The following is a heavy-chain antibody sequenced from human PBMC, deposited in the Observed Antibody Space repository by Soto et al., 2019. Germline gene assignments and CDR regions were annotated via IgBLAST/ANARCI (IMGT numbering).Heavy chain of an antibody. Sequence: EEQLVESGGGLVQPGGSLRLSCAASGFTFTEYWMHWVRQVPGKGLVRVSRIHADGTRTSYADSVKGRFTISRDNAKNTVYLQMNSLRAEDTAVFYCARGLKNYYGTDVWGQGTTVTVSS. CDR3: ARGLKNYYGTDV. V-gene: IGHV3-74*01. D-gene: IGHD3-16*01. CDR2: IHADGTRT. CDR1: GFTFTEYW. J-gene: IGHJ6*02.